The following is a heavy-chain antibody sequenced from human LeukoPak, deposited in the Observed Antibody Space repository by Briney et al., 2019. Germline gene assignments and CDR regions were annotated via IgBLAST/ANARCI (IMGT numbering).Heavy chain of an antibody. Sequence: PGGSLRLSCAASGFTFSSYAVNWVRQAPGEGLEWVSGIGYTGDSTFYAASVKCRFNVSRDSSKNPLFLHLYSLRAQEWTLYYCAKAPTVDAAFDIWGQGTMVTVSS. V-gene: IGHV3-23*01. D-gene: IGHD4-23*01. CDR1: GFTFSSYA. CDR2: IGYTGDST. CDR3: AKAPTVDAAFDI. J-gene: IGHJ3*02.